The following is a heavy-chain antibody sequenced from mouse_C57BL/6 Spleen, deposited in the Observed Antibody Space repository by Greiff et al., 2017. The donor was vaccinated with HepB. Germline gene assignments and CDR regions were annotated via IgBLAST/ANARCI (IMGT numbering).Heavy chain of an antibody. CDR1: GYAFTNYL. J-gene: IGHJ2*01. CDR2: INPGSGGT. Sequence: VQLQQSGAELVRPGTSVKVSCKASGYAFTNYLIAWVKQRPGQGLEWIGVINPGSGGTNYNEKFKGQATLTADKSSSTAYMQLSSLTSEDSAVYCCARAYYGIEAPGYFDYWGQGTTRTVSS. D-gene: IGHD1-1*01. V-gene: IGHV1-54*01. CDR3: ARAYYGIEAPGYFDY.